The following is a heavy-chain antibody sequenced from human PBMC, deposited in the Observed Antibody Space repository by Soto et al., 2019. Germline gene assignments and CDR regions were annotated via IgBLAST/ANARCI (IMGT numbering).Heavy chain of an antibody. CDR1: GGSISSSSYY. J-gene: IGHJ4*02. CDR2: IYYSGST. Sequence: SETLSLTCTVSGGSISSSSYYWGWIRQPPGKGLEWIGSIYYSGSTYYNPSLKSRVTISVDTSKNQFSLKLSSVTAADTAVYYCARHDNRPFDYWGQGTQVTVSS. D-gene: IGHD1-20*01. CDR3: ARHDNRPFDY. V-gene: IGHV4-39*01.